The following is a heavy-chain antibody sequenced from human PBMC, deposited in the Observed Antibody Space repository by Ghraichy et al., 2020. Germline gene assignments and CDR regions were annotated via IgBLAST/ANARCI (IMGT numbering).Heavy chain of an antibody. CDR1: GFSFSSYA. CDR2: ILYDGIKK. Sequence: GGSLRLSCAASGFSFSSYAMHWVRQAPGKGLERVAVILYDGIKKYYADSVRGRFTISRDNSKNTMYLQMNSLRPENTAVYYCTRIAWDCGDDCSTPDYWGQGTMLPLS. CDR3: TRIAWDCGDDCSTPDY. V-gene: IGHV3-30-3*01. J-gene: IGHJ4*02. D-gene: IGHD2-21*02.